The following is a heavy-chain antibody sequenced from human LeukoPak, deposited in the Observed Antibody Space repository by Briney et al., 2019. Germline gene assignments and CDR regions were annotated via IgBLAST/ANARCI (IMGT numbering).Heavy chain of an antibody. CDR2: ISAYNGNT. J-gene: IGHJ6*03. D-gene: IGHD6-19*01. CDR3: ARGRGSPYYYYMDV. Sequence: GASVKVSCKASGYTFTDYYMHWVRQAPGQGLEWMGWISAYNGNTNYAQKLQGRVTMTTDTSTSTAYMELRSLRSDDTAVYYCARGRGSPYYYYMDVWGKGTTVTVSS. V-gene: IGHV1-18*04. CDR1: GYTFTDYY.